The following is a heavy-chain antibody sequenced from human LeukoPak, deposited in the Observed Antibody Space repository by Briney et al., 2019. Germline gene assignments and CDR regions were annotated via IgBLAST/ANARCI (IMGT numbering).Heavy chain of an antibody. Sequence: GGSLRLSCAASGFTVSSNYMTWVRQASGKGLEWVSVIYSGGSTYYADSVKGRFTISRDNSKNTLYLQMNSLRAEDTAVYYCTRYWGSDNWFDPWGQGTLVTVSS. V-gene: IGHV3-53*01. J-gene: IGHJ5*02. CDR1: GFTVSSNY. CDR3: TRYWGSDNWFDP. CDR2: IYSGGST. D-gene: IGHD7-27*01.